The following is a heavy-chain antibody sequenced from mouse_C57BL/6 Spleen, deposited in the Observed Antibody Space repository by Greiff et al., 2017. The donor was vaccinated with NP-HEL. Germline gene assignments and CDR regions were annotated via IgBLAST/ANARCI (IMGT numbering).Heavy chain of an antibody. CDR1: GYTFTSYW. CDR2: IDPSDSYT. J-gene: IGHJ2*01. Sequence: QVQLQQPGAELVMPGASVKLSCKASGYTFTSYWMHWVKQRPGQGLEWIGEIDPSDSYTNYNQQFKGKSTLTVDKSSSTAYMQLSSLTSEDSAVYYCARSLIYDGYSYYFDYWGQGTTLTVSS. V-gene: IGHV1-69*01. D-gene: IGHD2-3*01. CDR3: ARSLIYDGYSYYFDY.